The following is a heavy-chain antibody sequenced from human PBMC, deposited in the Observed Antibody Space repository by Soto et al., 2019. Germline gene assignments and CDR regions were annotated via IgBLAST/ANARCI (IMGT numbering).Heavy chain of an antibody. V-gene: IGHV1-69*13. CDR1: GGTFSSYA. D-gene: IGHD3-3*01. CDR3: ARRNKRFLGWLPIIYYYYGMDV. J-gene: IGHJ6*02. CDR2: IVPIFGTA. Sequence: SVKVSCKASGGTFSSYAISWVRQAPGQGLEWMGGIVPIFGTANYAQKFQGRVTITADESTSTAYMELSSLRSEDTAVYYCARRNKRFLGWLPIIYYYYGMDVWGQGTTVTVSS.